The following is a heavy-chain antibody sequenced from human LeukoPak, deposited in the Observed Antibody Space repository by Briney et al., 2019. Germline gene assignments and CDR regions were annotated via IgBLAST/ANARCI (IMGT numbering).Heavy chain of an antibody. J-gene: IGHJ6*02. CDR2: INHSGST. CDR3: ARASLYYGSGSYYYYGMDV. D-gene: IGHD3-10*01. V-gene: IGHV4-34*01. CDR1: GGSFSGYY. Sequence: SETLSPTCAVYGGSFSGYYWSWIRQPPGKGLEWIGEINHSGSTNYNPSLKSRVTISVDTSKNQFSLKLSSVTAADTAVYYCARASLYYGSGSYYYYGMDVWGQGTTVTVSS.